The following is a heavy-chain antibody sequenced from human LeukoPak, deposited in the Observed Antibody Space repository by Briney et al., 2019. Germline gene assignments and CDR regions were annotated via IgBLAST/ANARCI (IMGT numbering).Heavy chain of an antibody. V-gene: IGHV3-23*01. CDR2: ISGSGGST. CDR1: AFTFSSYA. D-gene: IGHD3-3*01. Sequence: GRSLRLSCAPSAFTFSSYAMSSVRQDPGKGLESVSAISGSGGSTYYADSVKGRFTISRDNSKNTLYLQMNSLRAEDTAVYYCAKGGFLEWLLFIFDYWGQGALVTVSS. CDR3: AKGGFLEWLLFIFDY. J-gene: IGHJ4*02.